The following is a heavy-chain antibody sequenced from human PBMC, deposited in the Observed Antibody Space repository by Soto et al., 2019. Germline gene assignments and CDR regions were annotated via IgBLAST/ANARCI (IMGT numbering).Heavy chain of an antibody. V-gene: IGHV1-69*02. Sequence: QVQLVQSGAEVKKPGSPVRVSCTASGDTFNFYTISWVRQVPGQGPEWMGKIIPMLGMSNYAQKFPGRVTIMADKPTIIVYMNPSGLTTEDTAVYYCATNYGSGSTHFDYWGQGTLVTVSS. CDR1: GDTFNFYT. CDR2: IIPMLGMS. D-gene: IGHD3-10*01. CDR3: ATNYGSGSTHFDY. J-gene: IGHJ4*02.